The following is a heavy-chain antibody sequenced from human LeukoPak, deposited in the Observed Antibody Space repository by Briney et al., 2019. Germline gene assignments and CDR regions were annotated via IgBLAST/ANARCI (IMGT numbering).Heavy chain of an antibody. Sequence: SETLSLTCAVSDESFSVHYWSWIRQPPGKGLEGLEWIGEINDRGNVQYRPSLKSRVTISVDTSKNQFSLKLSSVTAADTAVYYCARDVAYSSSWFDPWGQGTLVTVSS. CDR1: DESFSVHY. D-gene: IGHD6-13*01. J-gene: IGHJ5*02. V-gene: IGHV4-34*01. CDR2: INDRGNV. CDR3: ARDVAYSSSWFDP.